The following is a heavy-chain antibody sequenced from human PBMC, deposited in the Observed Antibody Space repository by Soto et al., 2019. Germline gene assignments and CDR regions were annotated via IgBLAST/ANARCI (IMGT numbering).Heavy chain of an antibody. CDR3: ARGREGSRCIDV. D-gene: IGHD3-10*01. CDR1: GGSISSVGYY. Sequence: QVQLQESGPGLVKHSQTLSLTCTVSGGSISSVGYYWSWIRQHPGKGLEWIGNIYYSGSTSYNPSLKSLVIISVDTSKNQFSLKLSFMTAAYTAVYYCARGREGSRCIDVRGQGTKVTVSS. CDR2: IYYSGST. J-gene: IGHJ6*02. V-gene: IGHV4-31*01.